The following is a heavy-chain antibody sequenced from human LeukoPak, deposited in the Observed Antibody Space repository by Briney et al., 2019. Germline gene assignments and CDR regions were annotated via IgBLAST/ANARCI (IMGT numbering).Heavy chain of an antibody. CDR1: GFTFSSYS. D-gene: IGHD6-19*01. V-gene: IGHV3-21*01. Sequence: GGSLRLSCAASGFTFSSYSMNWVRRAPGKGLEWVSSISSSSSYIYYADSVKGRFTISRDNAKNSLYLQMNSLRAEDTAVYYCARDMEEQWPSDAFDIWGQGTMVTVSS. CDR2: ISSSSSYI. J-gene: IGHJ3*02. CDR3: ARDMEEQWPSDAFDI.